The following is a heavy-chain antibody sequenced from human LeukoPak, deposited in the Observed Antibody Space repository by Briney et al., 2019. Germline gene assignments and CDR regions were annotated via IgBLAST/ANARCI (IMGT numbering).Heavy chain of an antibody. CDR1: GFTFSSYA. D-gene: IGHD2-15*01. V-gene: IGHV3-23*01. J-gene: IGHJ4*02. CDR2: ISGSGGT. CDR3: AKGVRYCSGGSCYCPFDY. Sequence: GGSLRLSCEASGFTFSSYAMSWVRQAPGEGLEWVSGISGSGGTYYADSVKGRFTISRDNSKNTLYLQMNSLRAEDTAVYYCAKGVRYCSGGSCYCPFDYWGQGTLVTVSS.